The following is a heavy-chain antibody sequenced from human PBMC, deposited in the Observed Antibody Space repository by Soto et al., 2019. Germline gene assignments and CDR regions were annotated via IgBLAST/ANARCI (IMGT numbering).Heavy chain of an antibody. CDR2: IKEDGSEK. CDR1: GFTFSSSW. CDR3: ARDRGYSSYDY. V-gene: IGHV3-7*01. J-gene: IGHJ4*02. D-gene: IGHD5-18*01. Sequence: GGSLRLSCAASGFTFSSSWMNWVRQAPGKGLKWVAGIKEDGSEKYYVDIVKGRFTISRDNVENSLYLQMNSLRGEDSAVYFCARDRGYSSYDYWGLGTLVTVSS.